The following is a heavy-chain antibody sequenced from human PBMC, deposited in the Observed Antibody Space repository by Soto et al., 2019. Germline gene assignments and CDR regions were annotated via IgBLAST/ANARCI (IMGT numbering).Heavy chain of an antibody. CDR1: GFTFGGYG. D-gene: IGHD6-13*01. Sequence: GGSLSLWWAAAGFTFGGYGGSWVRPAPGKGLEWVSAISGSGGSTYYADSVKGRFTISRDNSKNTLYLQMNSLRAEDTAVYYCAKVSDWGAAAGHQYYFDYWGQGTLVTVSS. J-gene: IGHJ4*02. CDR2: ISGSGGST. CDR3: AKVSDWGAAAGHQYYFDY. V-gene: IGHV3-23*01.